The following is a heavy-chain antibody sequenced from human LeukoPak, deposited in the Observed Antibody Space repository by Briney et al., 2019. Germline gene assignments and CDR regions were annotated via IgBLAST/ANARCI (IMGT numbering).Heavy chain of an antibody. Sequence: GGSLRLSCAASGFTFSSYAMHWVRQAPGKGLEWVAVISYDGSNKYYADSVKGRFTITRDNSKNTLYLQMNSLRAEDTAVYYCARDRPYQLLLSYYYGMDVWGKGTTVTVSS. CDR3: ARDRPYQLLLSYYYGMDV. V-gene: IGHV3-30*04. J-gene: IGHJ6*04. CDR1: GFTFSSYA. D-gene: IGHD2-2*01. CDR2: ISYDGSNK.